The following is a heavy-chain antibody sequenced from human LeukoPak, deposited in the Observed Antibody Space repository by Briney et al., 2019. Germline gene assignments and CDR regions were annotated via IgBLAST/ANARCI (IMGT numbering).Heavy chain of an antibody. CDR2: ISSSSSYI. Sequence: GGSLRLSCAASGFTFSSYSMNWVCQAPGKGLEWVSSISSSSSYIYYADSVKGRFTISRDNAKNSLYLQMNSLRAEDTAVYYCARDGGKRITMIVVVNNFDYWGQGTLVTVSS. V-gene: IGHV3-21*01. J-gene: IGHJ4*02. D-gene: IGHD3-22*01. CDR1: GFTFSSYS. CDR3: ARDGGKRITMIVVVNNFDY.